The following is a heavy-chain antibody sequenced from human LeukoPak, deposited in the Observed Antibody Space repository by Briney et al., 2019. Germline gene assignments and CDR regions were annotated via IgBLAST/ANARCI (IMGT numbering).Heavy chain of an antibody. CDR1: GFTVSSNY. V-gene: IGHV3-53*01. Sequence: GGSLRLSCAASGFTVSSNYMSWVRQAPGKGREWVSVIYSGGSTYYADSVKGRFTISRDNSKNTLYLQMNSLRAEDTAVYYCARSPPPYYYYYGMDVWGQGTTVTVSS. CDR2: IYSGGST. J-gene: IGHJ6*02. CDR3: ARSPPPYYYYYGMDV.